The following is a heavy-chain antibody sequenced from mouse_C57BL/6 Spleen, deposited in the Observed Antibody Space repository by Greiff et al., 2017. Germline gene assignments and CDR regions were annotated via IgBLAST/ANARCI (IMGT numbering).Heavy chain of an antibody. J-gene: IGHJ2*01. D-gene: IGHD4-1*01. CDR1: GYAFTNYL. Sequence: VKLMESGAELVRPGTSVKVSCKASGYAFTNYLIEWVKQRPGQGLEWIGVINPGSGGTNYNEKFKGKATLTADKSSSTAYMQLSSLTSEDSAVYFCARSELTFDYWGQGTTLTVSS. CDR2: INPGSGGT. CDR3: ARSELTFDY. V-gene: IGHV1-54*01.